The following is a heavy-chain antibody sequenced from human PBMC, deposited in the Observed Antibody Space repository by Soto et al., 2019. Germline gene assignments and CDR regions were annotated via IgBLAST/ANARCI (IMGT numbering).Heavy chain of an antibody. V-gene: IGHV4-31*03. CDR2: IYYRGSA. D-gene: IGHD3-10*01. J-gene: IGHJ6*02. CDR3: ESGVGFGYYYYHMDL. Sequence: SQTLSLTSCVSGGSINSGGYHRTLIRQHPEKGLEWIGYIYYRGSADYNPSLGIRLTMSIDTSKNQFSLKLTSVTAADTAVYYCESGVGFGYYYYHMDLGAQGTTVTVSS. CDR1: GGSINSGGYH.